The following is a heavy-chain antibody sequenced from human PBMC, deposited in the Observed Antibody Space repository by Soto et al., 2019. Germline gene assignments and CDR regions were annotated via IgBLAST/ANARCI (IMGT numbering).Heavy chain of an antibody. V-gene: IGHV3-30-3*01. CDR1: GFPFSTFS. J-gene: IGHJ6*02. Sequence: VGSLSLSCAASGFPFSTFSMHWVRPAPGKGLEWVTLISHDGSNKYYADSVKGRFTISRDNSKNTLFLQMNSLRAEDTAVYYCARTHCTTTSCYLRYYYYVMDVWGQGTTVTVS. CDR3: ARTHCTTTSCYLRYYYYVMDV. D-gene: IGHD2-2*01. CDR2: ISHDGSNK.